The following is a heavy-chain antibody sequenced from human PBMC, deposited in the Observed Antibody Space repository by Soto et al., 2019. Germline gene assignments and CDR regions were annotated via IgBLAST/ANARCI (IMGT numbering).Heavy chain of an antibody. V-gene: IGHV3-23*01. D-gene: IGHD6-13*01. Sequence: DVQLLESGGGLVQPGGSLTLSCAASGFTFSNDAMHWVRQAHGKGLEWFSTIKDSGESTFYLDSVRGRLTISRDNSKDTLYLQMTSLRGEDTALYHCVKGGASYTSCWYANWGQGILVTVSS. J-gene: IGHJ4*02. CDR2: IKDSGEST. CDR1: GFTFSNDA. CDR3: VKGGASYTSCWYAN.